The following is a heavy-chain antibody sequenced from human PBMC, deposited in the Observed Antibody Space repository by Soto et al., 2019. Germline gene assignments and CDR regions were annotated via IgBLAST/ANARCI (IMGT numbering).Heavy chain of an antibody. Sequence: SETLSLTCTVSGGSISSGGYYWSWIRQHPGKGLEWIGYIYYSGSTYYNPSLKSRVTISVDTSKNQFSLKLSSVTAADTAVYYCAREREKCSGGSCLTYYFDYWGQGTRVTVSS. CDR2: IYYSGST. V-gene: IGHV4-31*03. D-gene: IGHD2-15*01. CDR1: GGSISSGGYY. J-gene: IGHJ4*02. CDR3: AREREKCSGGSCLTYYFDY.